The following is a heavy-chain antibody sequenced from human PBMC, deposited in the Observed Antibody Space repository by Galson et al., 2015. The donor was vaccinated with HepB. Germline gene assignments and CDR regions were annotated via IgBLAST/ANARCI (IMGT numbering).Heavy chain of an antibody. V-gene: IGHV3-23*01. J-gene: IGHJ4*02. CDR3: AKCGRFLEWLYGLH. CDR1: GFTFSSYA. CDR2: ISGSGGST. Sequence: SLRLSCAASGFTFSSYAMSWVRQAPGKGLEWVSAISGSGGSTYYADSVKGRFTISRDNSKNTLYLQMNSLRAEDTAVYYCAKCGRFLEWLYGLHWGQGTLVTVSS. D-gene: IGHD3-3*01.